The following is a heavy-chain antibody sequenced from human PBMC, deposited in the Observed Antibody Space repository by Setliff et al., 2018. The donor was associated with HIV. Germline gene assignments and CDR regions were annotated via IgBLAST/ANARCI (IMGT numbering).Heavy chain of an antibody. J-gene: IGHJ4*02. CDR1: GYTFTDYY. CDR3: ARDPPDSSGTLLGY. CDR2: INANSGGT. D-gene: IGHD3-22*01. Sequence: ASVKVSCKASGYTFTDYYIHGVRQAPGQGLEWMGWINANSGGTNYAQKFQGRVTMTRDTSISTAYMDLSRLRSDDTAVYYCARDPPDSSGTLLGYWGQGTLVTVSS. V-gene: IGHV1-2*02.